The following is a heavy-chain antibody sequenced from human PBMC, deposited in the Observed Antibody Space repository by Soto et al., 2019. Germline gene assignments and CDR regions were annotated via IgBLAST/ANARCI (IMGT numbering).Heavy chain of an antibody. V-gene: IGHV3-15*01. CDR2: IKSKSDGGTT. D-gene: IGHD3-3*01. CDR3: TTYDIYYDFWSCYSHWAYYYYYMDV. J-gene: IGHJ6*03. Sequence: EVQLVESGGGLVKPGGSLRLSCAASGFTFSNAWMSWVRQAPGKGLEWVGRIKSKSDGGTTDYSAPVKGRFTISRDDSINTLYLQMNNLKTEDTSVYYCTTYDIYYDFWSCYSHWAYYYYYMDVWGKGTTVTVSS. CDR1: GFTFSNAW.